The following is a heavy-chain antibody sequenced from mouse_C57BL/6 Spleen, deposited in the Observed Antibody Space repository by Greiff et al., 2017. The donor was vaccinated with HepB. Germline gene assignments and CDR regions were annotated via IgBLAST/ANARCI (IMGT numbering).Heavy chain of an antibody. V-gene: IGHV5-17*01. Sequence: DVMLVESGGGLVKPGGSLKLSCAASGFTFSDYGMHWVRQAPEKGLEWVAYISSGSSTIYYADTVKGRFTISRDNAKNTLFLQMTSLRSEDTAMYYCARSYAHAMDYWGQGTSVTVSS. CDR2: ISSGSSTI. J-gene: IGHJ4*01. D-gene: IGHD1-1*01. CDR3: ARSYAHAMDY. CDR1: GFTFSDYG.